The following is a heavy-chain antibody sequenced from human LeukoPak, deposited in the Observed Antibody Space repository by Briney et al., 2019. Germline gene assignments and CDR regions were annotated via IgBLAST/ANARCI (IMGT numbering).Heavy chain of an antibody. V-gene: IGHV3-21*01. Sequence: KAGGSLRLSCAASGFTFSSYSMNWVRQAPGKGLEWVSSIGTTSNSMYYADSLKGRFTISRGNAESSLYLQMNSLRVEDTAVYFCAREGITAMADAWNDYWGQGTLVTVSS. CDR2: IGTTSNSM. CDR1: GFTFSSYS. J-gene: IGHJ4*02. D-gene: IGHD5-18*01. CDR3: AREGITAMADAWNDY.